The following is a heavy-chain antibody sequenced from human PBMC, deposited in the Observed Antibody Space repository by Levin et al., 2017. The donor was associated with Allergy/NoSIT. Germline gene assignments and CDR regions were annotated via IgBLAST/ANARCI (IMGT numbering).Heavy chain of an antibody. D-gene: IGHD3-16*01. CDR2: IWYDGSNK. V-gene: IGHV3-33*01. J-gene: IGHJ6*03. CDR3: ARDGHVAYYYYMDV. Sequence: GGSLRLSCAASGFTFSSYGMHWVRQAPGKGLEWVAVIWYDGSNKYYADSVKGRFTISRDNSKNTLYLQMNSLRAEDTAVYYCARDGHVAYYYYMDVWGKGTTVTVSS. CDR1: GFTFSSYG.